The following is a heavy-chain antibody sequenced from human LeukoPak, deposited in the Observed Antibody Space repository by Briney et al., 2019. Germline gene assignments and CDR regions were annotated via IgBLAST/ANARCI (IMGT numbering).Heavy chain of an antibody. D-gene: IGHD3-22*01. Sequence: KASETLSLTCTVSGYSISSGYDWGWIRQPPGKGLEWIGSMYHSGSTNYNPSLKSRVTISVDTSKNQFFLKLSSVTAADTAVYYCARSGYYDSSGYFDYWGQGTLVTVSS. CDR1: GYSISSGYD. CDR2: MYHSGST. CDR3: ARSGYYDSSGYFDY. J-gene: IGHJ4*02. V-gene: IGHV4-38-2*02.